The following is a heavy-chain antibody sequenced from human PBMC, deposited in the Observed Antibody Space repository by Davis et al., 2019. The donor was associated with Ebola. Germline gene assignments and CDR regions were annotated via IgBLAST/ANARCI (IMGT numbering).Heavy chain of an antibody. CDR2: IYYSGIT. J-gene: IGHJ5*02. CDR3: ARQGWSGYSLRHWLDP. CDR1: GGSIISSSSY. V-gene: IGHV4-39*01. D-gene: IGHD3-3*01. Sequence: MPSETLSLTCTVSGGSIISSSSYWGWIRQPSRKGLEWIGSIYYSGITYYNPSLKSRVTISVDTSKNQFSLKLRSVTAADTAVYYCARQGWSGYSLRHWLDPWGRGTLVTVSS.